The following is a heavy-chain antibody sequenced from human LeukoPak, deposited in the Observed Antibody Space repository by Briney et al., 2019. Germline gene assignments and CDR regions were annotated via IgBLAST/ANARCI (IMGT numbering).Heavy chain of an antibody. V-gene: IGHV3-7*05. D-gene: IGHD6-19*01. Sequence: GGSLRLSCAASGFTFSNYWMSWVRQAPGKGLEWVANIKQDGSERYYVDSVKGRFTISRDNAKNSLYLQMNSLRAEDTAVYYCAKDDIAVAAYYFDYWGQGTLVTVSS. CDR1: GFTFSNYW. CDR2: IKQDGSER. J-gene: IGHJ4*02. CDR3: AKDDIAVAAYYFDY.